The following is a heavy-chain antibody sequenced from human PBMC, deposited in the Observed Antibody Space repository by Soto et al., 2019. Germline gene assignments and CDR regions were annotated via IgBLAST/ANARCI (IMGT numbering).Heavy chain of an antibody. J-gene: IGHJ6*02. Sequence: SETLSRTCTVSGGSISSAGSFWSWVRHPPGNGLEWVGYISHGGSTNYNPSLKSRVTISADTSKKHCFLNLGSVTAADTAVYYCARDSRESSWYGGLDVWGQATTFTV. D-gene: IGHD6-13*01. V-gene: IGHV4-61*03. CDR1: GGSISSAGSF. CDR2: ISHGGST. CDR3: ARDSRESSWYGGLDV.